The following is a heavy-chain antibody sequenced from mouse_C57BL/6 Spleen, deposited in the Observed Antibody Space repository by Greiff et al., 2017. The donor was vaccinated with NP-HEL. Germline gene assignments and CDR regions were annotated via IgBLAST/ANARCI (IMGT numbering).Heavy chain of an antibody. CDR1: GYTFTSYW. D-gene: IGHD1-1*01. Sequence: QVQLQQPGAELVKPGASVKVSCKASGYTFTSYWMHWVKQRPGQGLEWIGRIHPSDSDTNYNQKFKGKATLTVDKSSSTAYMQLSSLTSEDAAVYCYEIYDGSDCWFAYWGQGTLVTVSA. CDR2: IHPSDSDT. V-gene: IGHV1-74*01. J-gene: IGHJ3*01. CDR3: EIYDGSDCWFAY.